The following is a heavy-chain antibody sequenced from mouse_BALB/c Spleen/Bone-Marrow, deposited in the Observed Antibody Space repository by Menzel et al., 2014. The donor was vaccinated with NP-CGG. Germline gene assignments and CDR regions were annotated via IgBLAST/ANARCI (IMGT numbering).Heavy chain of an antibody. Sequence: VNVVESGPGQVAPSQSLSITCAVSGFSLSRYNVHWVRQPPGKGLEWLGVIWGGGNTDYNSGLKSRLSISKDNSKSQVFLKMNSLQTDDTAMYYCARFITTGAMDYWGQGTSVTVSS. V-gene: IGHV2-6-4*01. CDR2: IWGGGNT. J-gene: IGHJ4*01. CDR3: ARFITTGAMDY. D-gene: IGHD1-1*01. CDR1: GFSLSRYN.